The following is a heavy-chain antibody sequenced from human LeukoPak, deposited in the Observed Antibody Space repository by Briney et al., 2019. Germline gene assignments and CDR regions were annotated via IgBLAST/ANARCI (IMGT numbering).Heavy chain of an antibody. CDR2: IKEDGSRN. D-gene: IGHD6-19*01. CDR3: ARQLSDWYDADPY. V-gene: IGHV3-7*05. J-gene: IGHJ4*02. Sequence: PGGSLILSCAASGFTSSSYWMSWFCQAPGKGLEWVANIKEDGSRNHYVDSVKGRFTISRDNTKNSLYLQMNSLRAEDTAVYYCARQLSDWYDADPYRGQGTLVTVSS. CDR1: GFTSSSYW.